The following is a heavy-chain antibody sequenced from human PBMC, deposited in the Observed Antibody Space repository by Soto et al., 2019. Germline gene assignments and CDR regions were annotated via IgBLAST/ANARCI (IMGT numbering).Heavy chain of an antibody. D-gene: IGHD6-6*01. CDR2: ISAYNGNT. CDR3: ARTNGKAIAPRQGYGMDV. Sequence: GASVKVSCKASGYTFTSYGISWVRQAPGQGLEWMGWISAYNGNTNYAQKLQGRVTMTTDTSTSTAYMELRSLRSDDTAVYYCARTNGKAIAPRQGYGMDVWGQGTTVTFYS. J-gene: IGHJ6*02. CDR1: GYTFTSYG. V-gene: IGHV1-18*04.